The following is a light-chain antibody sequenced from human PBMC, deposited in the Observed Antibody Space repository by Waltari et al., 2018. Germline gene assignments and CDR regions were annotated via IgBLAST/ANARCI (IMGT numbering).Light chain of an antibody. CDR1: SSYVGGDNY. V-gene: IGLV2-14*03. CDR3: SSYTSSSAVV. CDR2: DVS. J-gene: IGLJ2*01. Sequence: QSALTQPASVSGSPGPSITISCTGTSSYVGGDNYVSWYQQHPGKAPKLMIYDVSNRPSGVSNRFSGSKSGNTASLTISGLQAEDEADYYCSSYTSSSAVVFGGGTKLTVL.